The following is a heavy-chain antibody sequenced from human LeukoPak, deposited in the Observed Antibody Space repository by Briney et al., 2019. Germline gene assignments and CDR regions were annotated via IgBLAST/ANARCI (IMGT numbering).Heavy chain of an antibody. D-gene: IGHD3-22*01. J-gene: IGHJ2*01. CDR3: ARDRDSSGLRDFDL. CDR2: IYYSGNT. Sequence: KSSETLSLTCTVSGGSINSYYWSWIRQPPGKGLEWIGCIYYSGNTNYNPSLKSRVSISIDTSKNQLSLQLSSVTAADTAVYYCARDRDSSGLRDFDLWGRGTLVTVSA. CDR1: GGSINSYY. V-gene: IGHV4-59*01.